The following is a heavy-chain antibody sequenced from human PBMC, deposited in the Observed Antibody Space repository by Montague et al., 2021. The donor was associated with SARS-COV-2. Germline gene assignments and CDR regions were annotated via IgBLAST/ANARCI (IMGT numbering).Heavy chain of an antibody. Sequence: SETLSLTCIVSRDSITNSHWGWVRQPPGKGLEWMTYFLSTGDSNYNPSLKSRITTSVDTSKNQFSLRLRSVTAADSAGYYCARVPAVTKVSAATFDFWGHGTLVTVSS. J-gene: IGHJ4*01. CDR2: FLSTGDS. CDR3: ARVPAVTKVSAATFDF. V-gene: IGHV4-59*12. CDR1: RDSITNSH. D-gene: IGHD2-21*02.